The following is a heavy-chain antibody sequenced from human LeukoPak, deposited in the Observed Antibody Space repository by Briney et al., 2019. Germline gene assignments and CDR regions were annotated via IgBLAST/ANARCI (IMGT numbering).Heavy chain of an antibody. D-gene: IGHD7-27*01. CDR1: GFSFSSFS. CDR2: IKEDGSEK. V-gene: IGHV3-7*01. J-gene: IGHJ4*02. Sequence: GGSLRLSCVTSGFSFSSFSMNWVRQAPGKGLEWVANIKEDGSEKYYVDSVKGRFTISRDNAKNSLYLQMNSLRAEDTAVYYCASGFNTWGFDYWGQGTLVTVSS. CDR3: ASGFNTWGFDY.